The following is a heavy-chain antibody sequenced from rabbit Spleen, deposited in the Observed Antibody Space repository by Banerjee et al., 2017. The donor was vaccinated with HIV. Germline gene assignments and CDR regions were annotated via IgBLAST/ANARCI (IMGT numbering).Heavy chain of an antibody. D-gene: IGHD4-1*01. Sequence: QSLEESGGGLVKPGASLTLTCKASGFSFNSGYDMCWVRQAPGKGLEWVACAYGGGSGSTYSATWAKGRFTISATSSTTVTLQMTSLTAADTATYFCARDLAGVIGWNFGLWGQGTLVTVS. V-gene: IGHV1S40*01. J-gene: IGHJ4*01. CDR3: ARDLAGVIGWNFGL. CDR1: GFSFNSGYD. CDR2: AYGGGSGST.